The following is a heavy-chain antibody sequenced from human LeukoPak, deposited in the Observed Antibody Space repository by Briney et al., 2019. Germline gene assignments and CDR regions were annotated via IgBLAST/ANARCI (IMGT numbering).Heavy chain of an antibody. CDR1: GFTFSSFA. CDR2: ISGSGGST. CDR3: AKDRSCTGSSCNVGS. J-gene: IGHJ3*01. V-gene: IGHV3-23*01. D-gene: IGHD2-2*01. Sequence: PGGSLRLSCAASGFTFSSFAMRWVRQAPGKGLEWVSAISGSGGSTYYADSVKGRFTISRDNSKNTLFLQMNSLRAEDTAVYYCAKDRSCTGSSCNVGSWGQGTMVTVSS.